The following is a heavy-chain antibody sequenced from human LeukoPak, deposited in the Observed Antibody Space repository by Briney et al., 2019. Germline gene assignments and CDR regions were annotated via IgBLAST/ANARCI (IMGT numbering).Heavy chain of an antibody. Sequence: GGSLRLSCAASGFTFSSHGMHWVRQAPGKGLEWVAVIANDGRDKRYADSVKGRFTISRDNSKNTLYLQMNSLRAEDTAVYYCAKDGRVAAAAYYFDYWGQGTLATVSS. CDR3: AKDGRVAAAAYYFDY. V-gene: IGHV3-30*18. CDR1: GFTFSSHG. J-gene: IGHJ4*02. CDR2: IANDGRDK. D-gene: IGHD6-13*01.